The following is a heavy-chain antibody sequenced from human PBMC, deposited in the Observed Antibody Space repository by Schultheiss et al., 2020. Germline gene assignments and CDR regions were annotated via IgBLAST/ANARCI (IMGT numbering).Heavy chain of an antibody. CDR3: ATEIVDRLDY. Sequence: ASVKVSCKASGFTFTSYGITWVRQAPGQGLEWMGWISPNSGDTSSAQKFQGMVTMTRDTSISTAYMELRSLRSDDTAVYYCATEIVDRLDYWGQGTLVTVSS. V-gene: IGHV1-18*01. CDR2: ISPNSGDT. D-gene: IGHD1-26*01. J-gene: IGHJ4*02. CDR1: GFTFTSYG.